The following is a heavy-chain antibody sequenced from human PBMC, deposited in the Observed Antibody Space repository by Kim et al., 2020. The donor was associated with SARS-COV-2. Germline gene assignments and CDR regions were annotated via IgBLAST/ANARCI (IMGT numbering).Heavy chain of an antibody. J-gene: IGHJ2*01. CDR1: GGSISSYY. CDR2: IYYSGST. D-gene: IGHD3-3*01. Sequence: SETLSLTCTVSGGSISSYYWSWIRQPPGKGLEWIGYIYYSGSTNNNASLKSRITISVDTSKNQLSLKLSSVTAADTAVYYCSRDHREWLQYTANWYFDLWGHGTLVTVSS. V-gene: IGHV4-59*01. CDR3: SRDHREWLQYTANWYFDL.